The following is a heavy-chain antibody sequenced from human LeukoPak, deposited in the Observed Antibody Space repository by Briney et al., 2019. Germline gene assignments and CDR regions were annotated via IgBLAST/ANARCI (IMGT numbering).Heavy chain of an antibody. CDR3: ARDTTAWVY. J-gene: IGHJ4*02. CDR2: ISSSSSTI. Sequence: GGCLRLSCAASGFTFSTYNMNWVRQAPGKGLEWVSYISSSSSTIKYADSVKGRFTISRDNANNSLYLQMNSLRDEDTAVYYCARDTTAWVYWGQETLSTVSS. CDR1: GFTFSTYN. D-gene: IGHD4-17*01. V-gene: IGHV3-48*02.